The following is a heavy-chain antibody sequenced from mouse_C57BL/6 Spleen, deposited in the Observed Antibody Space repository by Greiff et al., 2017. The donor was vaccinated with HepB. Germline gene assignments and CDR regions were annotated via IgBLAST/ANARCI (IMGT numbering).Heavy chain of an antibody. CDR1: GYTFTDYY. Sequence: EVQLQQSGPELVKPGASVKISCKASGYTFTDYYMNWVKQSHGKSLEWIGDINPNNGGTSYNQKFKGKATLTVDKSSSTAYMERRSLTSEDSAVYYCARRDYYGSSYAMDYWGQGTSVTVSS. J-gene: IGHJ4*01. CDR2: INPNNGGT. V-gene: IGHV1-26*01. D-gene: IGHD1-1*01. CDR3: ARRDYYGSSYAMDY.